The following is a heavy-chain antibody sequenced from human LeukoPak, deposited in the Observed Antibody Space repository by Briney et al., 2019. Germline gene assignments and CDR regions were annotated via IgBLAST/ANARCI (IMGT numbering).Heavy chain of an antibody. CDR3: ARTARLPGY. CDR1: GFSITSSY. CDR2: ISHTGDI. D-gene: IGHD2-8*02. Sequence: SETLSLTCNVSGFSITSSYWSWIRQPPEKGLEWIGYISHTGDINYNPSLKGRVTMSLDTSKSQFSLNLNSVTAADTAVYYCARTARLPGYWGQGVLVTVSS. V-gene: IGHV4-4*08. J-gene: IGHJ4*02.